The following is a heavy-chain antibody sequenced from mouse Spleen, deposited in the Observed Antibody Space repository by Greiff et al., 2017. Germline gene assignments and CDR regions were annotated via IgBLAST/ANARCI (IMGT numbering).Heavy chain of an antibody. V-gene: IGHV1-72*01. D-gene: IGHD1-1*01. CDR1: GYTFTSYW. J-gene: IGHJ4*01. CDR3: AREKVITTVVAGGAMGY. Sequence: QVQLQQPGAELVKPGASVKLSCKASGYTFTSYWMHWVKQRPGRGLEWIGRIDPNSGGTKYNEKFKSKATLTVDKPSSTAYMQLSSLTSEDSAVYYCAREKVITTVVAGGAMGYWGQGTSVTGSS. CDR2: IDPNSGGT.